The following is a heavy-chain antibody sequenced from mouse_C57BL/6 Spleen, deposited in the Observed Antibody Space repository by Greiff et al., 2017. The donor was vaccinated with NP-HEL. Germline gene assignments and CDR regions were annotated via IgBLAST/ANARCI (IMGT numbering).Heavy chain of an antibody. D-gene: IGHD3-2*02. CDR2: IDPSDSET. Sequence: VQLQQSGAELVRPGSSVKLSCKASGYTFTSYWMHWVKQRPIQGLEWIGNIDPSDSETHYNQKFKDKATLTVDKSSSTAYMQLSSLTSEDSAVYYCARGGSSGLLWLAYWGQGTLVTVAA. J-gene: IGHJ3*01. CDR1: GYTFTSYW. V-gene: IGHV1-52*01. CDR3: ARGGSSGLLWLAY.